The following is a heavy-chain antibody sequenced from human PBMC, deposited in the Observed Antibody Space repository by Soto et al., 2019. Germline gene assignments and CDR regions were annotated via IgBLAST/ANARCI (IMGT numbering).Heavy chain of an antibody. D-gene: IGHD1-1*01. CDR1: GDSISSADYY. CDR3: ARDLWVEPELYYYGMDV. CDR2: IFYSGTT. Sequence: SGTLCLTCTASGDSISSADYYWSWIRQTPGKGLEWIGHIFYSGTTYYTPSLKSRLTISVDTSKNHFSLRLTSVTAADTAVYYCARDLWVEPELYYYGMDVWGQGTTVTVSS. J-gene: IGHJ6*02. V-gene: IGHV4-30-4*01.